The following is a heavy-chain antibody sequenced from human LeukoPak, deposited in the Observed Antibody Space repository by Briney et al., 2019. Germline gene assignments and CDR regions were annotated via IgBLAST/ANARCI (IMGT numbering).Heavy chain of an antibody. CDR2: IYYSGST. CDR1: GGSISSSSYY. CDR3: ARGTSGYPTGH. D-gene: IGHD5-12*01. Sequence: SETLSLTCTVSGGSISSSSYYWGWIRQPPGKGLEWIGSIYYSGSTYYNPSLKSRVTISVDTSKNQFSLKLSSVTAADTAVYYCARGTSGYPTGHWGQGTLVTVSS. J-gene: IGHJ4*02. V-gene: IGHV4-39*01.